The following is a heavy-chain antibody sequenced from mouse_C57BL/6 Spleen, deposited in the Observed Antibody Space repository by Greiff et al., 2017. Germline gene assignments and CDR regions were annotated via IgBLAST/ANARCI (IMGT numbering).Heavy chain of an antibody. V-gene: IGHV3-6*01. D-gene: IGHD2-3*01. CDR3: ARDGYYLYYAMDD. J-gene: IGHJ4*01. CDR2: ISYDGSN. CDR1: AYSITSGYY. Sequence: VQLKESGPGLVKPSQSLSLTCSVTAYSITSGYYWNWIRQFPGNKLEWMGYISYDGSNNYNPSLKNRISITHDTTKNQFFLKLNTVTAEDTATYSCARDGYYLYYAMDDWGQGTSVTVSS.